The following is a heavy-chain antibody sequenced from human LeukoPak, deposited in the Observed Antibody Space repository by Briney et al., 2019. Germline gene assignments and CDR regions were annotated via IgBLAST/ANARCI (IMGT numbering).Heavy chain of an antibody. D-gene: IGHD4-17*01. CDR2: TLHSGST. Sequence: SETLSLTCAVYGGSFSAYYWSWVRQPPGKGLEWIGETLHSGSTSYNPSLQSRVTMSINMSKSQFSLRLTSVTAADTAIYYCARNGDYSLDSWGQGTLVTVSS. V-gene: IGHV4-34*12. CDR3: ARNGDYSLDS. J-gene: IGHJ4*02. CDR1: GGSFSAYY.